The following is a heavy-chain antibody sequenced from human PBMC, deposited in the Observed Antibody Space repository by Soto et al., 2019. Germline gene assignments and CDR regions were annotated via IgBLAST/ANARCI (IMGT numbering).Heavy chain of an antibody. D-gene: IGHD3-10*01. CDR3: ATSFGSGSRAFDY. Sequence: ASVKVSCKASGYTFTSYAMHWVRQAPGQRLEWMGWINAGNGNTKYSQKFQGRVTLTRDTSASTAYMVLSSLRSEDTAIYYCATSFGSGSRAFDYWGQGALVTVSS. CDR2: INAGNGNT. V-gene: IGHV1-3*01. CDR1: GYTFTSYA. J-gene: IGHJ4*02.